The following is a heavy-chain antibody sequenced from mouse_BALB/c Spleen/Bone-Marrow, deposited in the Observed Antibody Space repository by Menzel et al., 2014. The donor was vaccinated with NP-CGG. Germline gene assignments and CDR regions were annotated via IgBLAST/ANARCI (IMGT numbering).Heavy chain of an antibody. CDR1: GYIFTSYW. Sequence: VKLMESGAELVRPGASVKLSCKAPGYIFTSYWINWVKQRPGQGLEWIGNIYPSDSYTNYNQKFKDKATLTVDKSSSTAYMQLSSPTSEDSAVYYCTRWKLLYSMDYWGQGTSVTVSS. CDR3: TRWKLLYSMDY. V-gene: IGHV1-69*02. CDR2: IYPSDSYT. J-gene: IGHJ4*01.